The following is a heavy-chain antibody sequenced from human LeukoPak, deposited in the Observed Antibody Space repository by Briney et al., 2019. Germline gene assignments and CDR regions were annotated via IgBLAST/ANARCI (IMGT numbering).Heavy chain of an antibody. CDR2: IAGSSGYI. D-gene: IGHD2-21*02. CDR3: ARDRGAYCGGDCYLGFDY. V-gene: IGHV3-21*01. CDR1: GFTFSSYT. J-gene: IGHJ4*01. Sequence: PGGSLRLSCAASGFTFSSYTMNWVRQAPGKGLEWVSSIAGSSGYISYADSVKGRFTISRDNAKKSLYLQMTSLTAEDTAVYCCARDRGAYCGGDCYLGFDYWGRGTLVTVSS.